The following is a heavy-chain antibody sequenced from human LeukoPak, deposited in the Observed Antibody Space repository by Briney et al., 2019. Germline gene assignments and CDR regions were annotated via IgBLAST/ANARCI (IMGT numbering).Heavy chain of an antibody. CDR1: GFTFSSYA. CDR3: AKSAGMLEQWLVPLYFDY. J-gene: IGHJ4*02. V-gene: IGHV3-23*01. D-gene: IGHD6-19*01. CDR2: ISGSGGST. Sequence: RGSLRFSCAASGFTFSSYAMSWVRQAPGKGLEWVSAISGSGGSTYYADSVKGRFTISRDNSKNTLYLQMNSLRAEDTAVYYCAKSAGMLEQWLVPLYFDYWGQGTLVTVSS.